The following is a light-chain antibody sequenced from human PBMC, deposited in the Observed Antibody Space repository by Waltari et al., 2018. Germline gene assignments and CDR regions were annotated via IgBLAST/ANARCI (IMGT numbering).Light chain of an antibody. CDR2: EVS. Sequence: QSALTQPPSASGSPGPSVTISCTGTRSDVGGYNYVSCYQQHPGKAPKLMIYEVSKRPSRVPDRFSGSKSGNTASLTVSGLQAEDEADYYCSSYAGSDNYVFGTGTKVTVL. J-gene: IGLJ1*01. V-gene: IGLV2-8*01. CDR1: RSDVGGYNY. CDR3: SSYAGSDNYV.